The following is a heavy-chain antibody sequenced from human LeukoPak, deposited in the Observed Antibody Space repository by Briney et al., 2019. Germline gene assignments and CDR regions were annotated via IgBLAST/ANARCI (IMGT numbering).Heavy chain of an antibody. Sequence: GGSLRLSCAASGFTFSSYTIHWVRRAPGKGLEWVAVISYDERNEFYTDSVKGRFTISRDNSKNTLYLQMNSLRAEDTAVYYCAREYTSGWYDYWGQGTLVTVSS. CDR1: GFTFSSYT. CDR3: AREYTSGWYDY. CDR2: ISYDERNE. J-gene: IGHJ4*02. D-gene: IGHD6-19*01. V-gene: IGHV3-30*04.